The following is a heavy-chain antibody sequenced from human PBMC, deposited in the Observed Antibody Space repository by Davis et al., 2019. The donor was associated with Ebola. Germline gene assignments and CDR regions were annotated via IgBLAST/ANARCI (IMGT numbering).Heavy chain of an antibody. Sequence: GGSLRLSCAASGFTFSSYSMNWVRQAPGKGLEWVASISSSSSYIYYADSVKGRFTISKDNAKNSLYLQMNSLRDEDTAVYYCARERWLQSYYFDYWGQGTLVTVSS. CDR1: GFTFSSYS. CDR2: ISSSSSYI. D-gene: IGHD5-24*01. V-gene: IGHV3-21*01. J-gene: IGHJ4*02. CDR3: ARERWLQSYYFDY.